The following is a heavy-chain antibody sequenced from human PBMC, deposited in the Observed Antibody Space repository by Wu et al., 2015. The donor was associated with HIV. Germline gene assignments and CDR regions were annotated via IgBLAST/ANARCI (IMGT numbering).Heavy chain of an antibody. J-gene: IGHJ6*02. CDR2: IIPIFGTA. V-gene: IGHV1-69*05. D-gene: IGHD6-13*01. CDR1: GGTFSSYA. CDR3: ARVPRSSSWQPYYYYGMDV. Sequence: QVQLVQSGAEVKKPGSSVKVSCKASGGTFSSYAISWVRQAPGQGLEWMGGIIPIFGTANYAQKFQGRVTITTDESTSTAYMELSSLRSEDTAVYYCARVPRSSSWQPYYYYGMDVWGQGTTVTVSS.